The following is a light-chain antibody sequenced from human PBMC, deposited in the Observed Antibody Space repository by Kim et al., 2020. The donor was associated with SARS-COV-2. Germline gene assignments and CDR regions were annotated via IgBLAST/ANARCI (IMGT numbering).Light chain of an antibody. CDR2: ENK. V-gene: IGLV6-57*04. CDR1: SGSIASNF. CDR3: HSHDSNYHVI. J-gene: IGLJ2*01. Sequence: NFMLTQPHSVSESPGRTVTISCTRTSGSIASNFVQWYQQRPGSAPNTVIYENKQRPSGVPDRFSGSIDSSSNSASLTISGLKTEHEADSYGHSHDSNYHVIIGGGTQLTVL.